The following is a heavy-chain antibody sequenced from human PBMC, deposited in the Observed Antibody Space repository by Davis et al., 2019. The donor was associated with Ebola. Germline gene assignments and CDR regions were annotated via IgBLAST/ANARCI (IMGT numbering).Heavy chain of an antibody. D-gene: IGHD4-17*01. J-gene: IGHJ6*02. CDR3: TTVLPVTTRGYYYYYGMDV. V-gene: IGHV3-33*01. CDR1: GFTFSSYG. Sequence: GESLKISCAASGFTFSSYGMHWVRQAPGKGLEWVAVIWYDGSNKYYADSVKGRFTISRDNSKNTLYLQMNSLRAEDTAVYYCTTVLPVTTRGYYYYYGMDVWGQGTTVTVSS. CDR2: IWYDGSNK.